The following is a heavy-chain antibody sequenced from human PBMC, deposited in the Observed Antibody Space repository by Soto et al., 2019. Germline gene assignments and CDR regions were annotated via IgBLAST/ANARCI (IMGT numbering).Heavy chain of an antibody. CDR2: IYPGDSDT. J-gene: IGHJ4*02. V-gene: IGHV5-51*01. D-gene: IGHD6-13*01. CDR1: GYSFTSYW. CDR3: ASGRISIASVGTFDY. Sequence: PGESLKISCKGSGYSFTSYWIGWVRQMPGKGLEWMGIIYPGDSDTRYSPSFQGQVTISADKSISTAYLQWSSLKASDTAMYYCASGRISIASVGTFDYWGQGTLVTVSS.